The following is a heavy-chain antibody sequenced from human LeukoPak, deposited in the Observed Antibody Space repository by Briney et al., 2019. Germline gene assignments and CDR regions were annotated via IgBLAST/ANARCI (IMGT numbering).Heavy chain of an antibody. CDR2: ISGSGGST. V-gene: IGHV3-23*01. CDR1: GFTFSSYA. D-gene: IGHD3-10*01. CDR3: AKPNYYGSGRGYFDY. J-gene: IGHJ4*02. Sequence: GGSLRLSCAASGFTFSSYAMSWVRQAPGKGLEWVSVISGSGGSTYYADSVKGRFTISRDNSKNALYLQMNSLRAEDTAVYYCAKPNYYGSGRGYFDYWGQGTLVTVSS.